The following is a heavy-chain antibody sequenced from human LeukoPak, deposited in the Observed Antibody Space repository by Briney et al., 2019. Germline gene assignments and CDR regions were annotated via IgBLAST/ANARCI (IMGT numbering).Heavy chain of an antibody. D-gene: IGHD2-2*01. CDR1: GYTFTSYG. CDR3: ARVVFGSTSGNYYYYGMDV. Sequence: ASVKVSCKASGYTFTSYGISWVRQAPGQGLEWMGWISAYNGNTNYAQKLQGRVTMTTDTSTSTAYMELRSLRSDDTAVYYCARVVFGSTSGNYYYYGMDVWGQGTTVTVSS. V-gene: IGHV1-18*01. J-gene: IGHJ6*02. CDR2: ISAYNGNT.